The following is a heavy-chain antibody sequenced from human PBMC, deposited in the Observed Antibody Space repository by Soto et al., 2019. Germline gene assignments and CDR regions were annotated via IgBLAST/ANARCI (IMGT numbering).Heavy chain of an antibody. J-gene: IGHJ4*02. CDR3: TTEGYDSSGYYLGGY. V-gene: IGHV3-15*01. CDR2: IKSKTDGGTT. Sequence: KPGWSLRLSCAASGFTFSNAWMNWVRQAPGKGLEWVGRIKSKTDGGTTDYAAPVKGRFTISRDDSKNTLYLQMNSLKTEDTAVYYCTTEGYDSSGYYLGGYWGKGTLVTVSS. CDR1: GFTFSNAW. D-gene: IGHD3-22*01.